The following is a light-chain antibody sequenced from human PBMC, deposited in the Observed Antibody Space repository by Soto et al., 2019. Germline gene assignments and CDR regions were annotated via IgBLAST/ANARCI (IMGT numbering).Light chain of an antibody. V-gene: IGKV1-5*03. CDR2: NTS. J-gene: IGKJ1*01. CDR3: QNWSDYCWT. CDR1: QSISSW. Sequence: DIQLTQSPSTLSTSVGDRVTISCRASQSISSWLAWYQQKPGKAPKLLIYNTSNLESGVPPRFGGSGSGTEFTLTISSLQPDDFATYYCQNWSDYCWTFGQGTKVEIK.